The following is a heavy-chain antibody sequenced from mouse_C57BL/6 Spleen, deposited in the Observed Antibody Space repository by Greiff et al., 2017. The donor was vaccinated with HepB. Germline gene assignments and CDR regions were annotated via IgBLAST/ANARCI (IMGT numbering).Heavy chain of an antibody. Sequence: QVQLQQSGAELMKPGASVKLSCKATGYTFTGYWIEWVKQRPGHGLEWIGEILPGSGSTNYNEKFKGKATVTADTSSNTAYMQLSSLTTEDSAIYYCARKGESIYDGYFYAMDYWGQGTSVTVSS. V-gene: IGHV1-9*01. CDR2: ILPGSGST. CDR3: ARKGESIYDGYFYAMDY. D-gene: IGHD2-3*01. CDR1: GYTFTGYW. J-gene: IGHJ4*01.